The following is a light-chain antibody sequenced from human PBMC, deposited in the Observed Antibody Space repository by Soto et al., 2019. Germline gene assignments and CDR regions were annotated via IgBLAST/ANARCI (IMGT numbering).Light chain of an antibody. CDR2: TNN. CDR1: SSNIGSNS. Sequence: QSVLTQPPSASGSPGQRVTISCSGSSSNIGSNSVSWYQHLPGAAPKLLIYTNNKRPSGVPDRFSVYKSGTSASLAITGLQSDDEADYYCAAWDDSLSGHVVFGGGTKLTVL. J-gene: IGLJ2*01. V-gene: IGLV1-44*01. CDR3: AAWDDSLSGHVV.